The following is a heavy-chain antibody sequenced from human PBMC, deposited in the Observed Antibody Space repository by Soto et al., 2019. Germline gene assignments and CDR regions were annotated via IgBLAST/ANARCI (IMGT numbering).Heavy chain of an antibody. CDR2: IIPMFGTT. CDR3: ARAAIHGSSCYFWFDP. Sequence: ASVKVSFKTAGGTFSRHAINWGRQAPGQVLEWMGGIIPMFGTTNYAQKCKGRVTISADESTSTAYLELSSMRSEDAAVYYCARAAIHGSSCYFWFDPCGQGPLVTVSS. D-gene: IGHD2-2*01. CDR1: GGTFSRHA. V-gene: IGHV1-69*13. J-gene: IGHJ5*02.